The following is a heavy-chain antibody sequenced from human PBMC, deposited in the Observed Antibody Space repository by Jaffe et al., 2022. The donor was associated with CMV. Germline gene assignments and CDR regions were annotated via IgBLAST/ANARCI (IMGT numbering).Heavy chain of an antibody. V-gene: IGHV4-34*01. CDR3: ARGGTLGYGSLQRTIDP. Sequence: QVQLQQWGAGLLKPSETLSLTCAVYGGSFSGYYWSWIRQPPGKGLEWIGEINHSGSTNYNPSLKSRVTISVDTSKNQFSLKLSSVTAADTAVYYCARGGTLGYGSLQRTIDPWGQGTLVTVSS. CDR1: GGSFSGYY. J-gene: IGHJ5*02. D-gene: IGHD3-10*01. CDR2: INHSGST.